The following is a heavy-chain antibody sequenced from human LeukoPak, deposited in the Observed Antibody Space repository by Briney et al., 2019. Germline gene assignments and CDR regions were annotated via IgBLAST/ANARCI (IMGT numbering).Heavy chain of an antibody. V-gene: IGHV3-48*01. CDR3: AGDDSSGHFCDF. D-gene: IGHD3-22*01. Sequence: PGGSLRLSCGASGFTFNSYNMNWVRQAPGKGLEGVSYISSSSSIIYYTDSVKGRFTISRDNAKNSLYLQMNSLRAEDTAMYFCAGDDSSGHFCDFWGQGTLVTVPS. CDR1: GFTFNSYN. CDR2: ISSSSSII. J-gene: IGHJ4*02.